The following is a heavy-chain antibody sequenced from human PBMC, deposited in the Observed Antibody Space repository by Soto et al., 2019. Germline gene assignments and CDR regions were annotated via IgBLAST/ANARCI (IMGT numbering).Heavy chain of an antibody. CDR3: ARAVPGVVEWLNTGGSIYYYYGMDV. CDR2: IYYSGST. J-gene: IGHJ6*02. CDR1: GGSISNSGYY. D-gene: IGHD5-12*01. V-gene: IGHV4-39*07. Sequence: SETLSLTCTVSGGSISNSGYYWSWIRQRPGKGLDWIGNIYYSGSTYYNPSLKTRVTISVDTSKNQFSLKLSSVTAADTAVYYCARAVPGVVEWLNTGGSIYYYYGMDVWGQGTTVTVSS.